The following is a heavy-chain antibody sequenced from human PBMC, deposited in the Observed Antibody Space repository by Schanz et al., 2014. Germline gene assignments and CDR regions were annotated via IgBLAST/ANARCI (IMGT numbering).Heavy chain of an antibody. CDR1: GFTVSNNY. V-gene: IGHV3-66*04. CDR3: ATPPPAYTTNWYTYSFVY. CDR2: LYNNGAA. D-gene: IGHD3-16*01. Sequence: EVQLGESGGGLVQPGGSLRLSCAASGFTVSNNYMSWVRQPPGKGLEWVSVLYNNGAAYYAESVRGRFAISRDNSKNTLYLQMNSLGVEDTAVYYCATPPPAYTTNWYTYSFVYWGQGTLVTVSS. J-gene: IGHJ4*02.